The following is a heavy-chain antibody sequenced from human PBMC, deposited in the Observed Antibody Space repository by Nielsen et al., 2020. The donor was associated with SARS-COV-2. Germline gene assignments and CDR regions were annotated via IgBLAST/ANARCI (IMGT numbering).Heavy chain of an antibody. CDR3: ARFSSSWYPPYYYGMDV. CDR1: GGSISSYY. V-gene: IGHV4-4*07. Sequence: SETLSLTCIVSGGSISSYYWSWIRQPAGKGLEWIGRIYTSGSTNYNPSLKSRVTISVDTSKNQFSLKLSSVTAADTAVYYCARFSSSWYPPYYYGMDVWGQGTTVTVSS. D-gene: IGHD6-13*01. CDR2: IYTSGST. J-gene: IGHJ6*02.